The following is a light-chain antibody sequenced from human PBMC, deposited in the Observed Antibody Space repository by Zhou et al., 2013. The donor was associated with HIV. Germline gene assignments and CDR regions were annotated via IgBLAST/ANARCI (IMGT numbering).Light chain of an antibody. V-gene: IGKV1-12*01. CDR2: GAF. Sequence: DIQMTQSPSSLSASVGGRVTITCRASQGIGNWLAWYQQRPGKAPKLLITGAFTLQSGVPSRFRGSGSGTVFTLTISSLQPEDFATYYCQQANSFPFTFGPRDQSG. CDR3: QQANSFPFT. CDR1: QGIGNW. J-gene: IGKJ3*01.